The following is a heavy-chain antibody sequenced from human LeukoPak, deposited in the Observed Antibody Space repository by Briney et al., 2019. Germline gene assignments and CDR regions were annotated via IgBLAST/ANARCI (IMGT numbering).Heavy chain of an antibody. CDR3: ARRTRLYYYDSSGFDAFDI. D-gene: IGHD3-22*01. CDR1: GGSFSGYY. V-gene: IGHV4-34*01. Sequence: SETLSLTCAVYGGSFSGYYWSWIRQPPGKGLEWIGETNHSGSTNYNPSLKSRVTISVDTSKNQFSLKLSSVTAADTAVYYCARRTRLYYYDSSGFDAFDIWGQGTMVTVSS. J-gene: IGHJ3*02. CDR2: TNHSGST.